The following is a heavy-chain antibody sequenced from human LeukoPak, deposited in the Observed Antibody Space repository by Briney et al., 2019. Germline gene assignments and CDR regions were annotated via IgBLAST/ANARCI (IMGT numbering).Heavy chain of an antibody. CDR3: AKDQADTNSYFTSVH. Sequence: GGSLRLSCAGSGFTFSSFWMNWVRQAPGKGLEWVSAIRASGSRTYYADSVKGRFTISRDNSKNTLSLQMNGLRADDTAVYYCAKDQADTNSYFTSVHWGQGTLVTVSS. D-gene: IGHD2-21*01. J-gene: IGHJ4*02. CDR2: IRASGSRT. V-gene: IGHV3-23*01. CDR1: GFTFSSFW.